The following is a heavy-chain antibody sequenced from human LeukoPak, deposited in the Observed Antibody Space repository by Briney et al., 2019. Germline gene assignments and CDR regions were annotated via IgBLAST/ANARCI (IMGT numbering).Heavy chain of an antibody. D-gene: IGHD3-22*01. CDR3: ARNYYDSSGYFGFDY. J-gene: IGHJ4*02. Sequence: ASVKVSCKASGYSFTGHYMHWVRQAPGQGLEWMGWITTYNGNTNYAQKLQGRVTMTTDTSTSTAYMELRSLRSDDTAVYYCARNYYDSSGYFGFDYWGQGTLVTVSS. CDR1: GYSFTGHY. V-gene: IGHV1-18*04. CDR2: ITTYNGNT.